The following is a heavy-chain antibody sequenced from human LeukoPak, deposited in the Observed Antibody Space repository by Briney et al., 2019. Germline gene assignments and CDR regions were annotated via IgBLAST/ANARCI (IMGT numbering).Heavy chain of an antibody. Sequence: SETLSLTCTVSGGSISSYYWSWIRQPAGKGLEWIGYIYYSVSTNYNPSLKSRVTISVDTSKNQFSLKLSSVTAADTAVYYCAAARGIRYYFDYWGQGTLFTVSS. V-gene: IGHV4-59*01. D-gene: IGHD3-16*01. CDR2: IYYSVST. CDR3: AAARGIRYYFDY. CDR1: GGSISSYY. J-gene: IGHJ4*02.